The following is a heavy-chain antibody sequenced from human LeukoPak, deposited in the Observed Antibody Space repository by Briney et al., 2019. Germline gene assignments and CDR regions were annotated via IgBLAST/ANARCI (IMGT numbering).Heavy chain of an antibody. V-gene: IGHV5-51*01. Sequence: GESLKISCKGSGYSFTSYWIGWVRQMPGKGLEWMGIIYAGDSDTGYSPSFQGQVTLSVDKTISTAYLQWSSLKASDTAMYYCATTVGKNSFDYWGQGTLVTVSS. CDR1: GYSFTSYW. CDR2: IYAGDSDT. CDR3: ATTVGKNSFDY. D-gene: IGHD4-23*01. J-gene: IGHJ4*02.